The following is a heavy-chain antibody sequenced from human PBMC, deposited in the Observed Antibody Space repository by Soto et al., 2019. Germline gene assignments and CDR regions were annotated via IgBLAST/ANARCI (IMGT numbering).Heavy chain of an antibody. J-gene: IGHJ2*01. V-gene: IGHV1-18*01. CDR3: ARGGPESTVTTSSRYFDL. CDR1: GYAFTSYG. CDR2: ISAYNGNT. Sequence: ASVKVSCKASGYAFTSYGISWVRQAPGQGLEWMGWISAYNGNTNYAQKLQGRVTMTTDTSTSTAYMELRSLRSDDTAVYYCARGGPESTVTTSSRYFDLWGRGTLVTVSS. D-gene: IGHD4-17*01.